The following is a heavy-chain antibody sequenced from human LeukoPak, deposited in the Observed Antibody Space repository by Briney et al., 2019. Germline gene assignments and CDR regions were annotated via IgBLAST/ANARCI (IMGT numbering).Heavy chain of an antibody. CDR1: GFTFSSYG. CDR3: ARVLCSGGTCLDAFDI. V-gene: IGHV3-33*01. D-gene: IGHD2-15*01. CDR2: IWYDGSNK. Sequence: AGGPLRLSCVASGFTFSSYGMYWVRQAPGKGLEWVAVIWYDGSNKYYADSVKGRFTISRDNSKNTLYLQMNSLRAEDTAVYYCARVLCSGGTCLDAFDIWGQGTMVTVSS. J-gene: IGHJ3*02.